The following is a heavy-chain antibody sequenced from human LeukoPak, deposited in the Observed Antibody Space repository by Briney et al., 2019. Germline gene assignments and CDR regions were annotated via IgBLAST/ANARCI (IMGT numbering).Heavy chain of an antibody. CDR1: GYTFTVYY. Sequence: ASVKVSCKASGYTFTVYYMHWVRPAPGQGREWMGWINPNSGGINYAQKFQGRVTMTRDTSISTAYMELRRLRSDDTAVYYCARADIVVVPAAITLWGQGTLVTVSS. CDR3: ARADIVVVPAAITL. J-gene: IGHJ4*02. CDR2: INPNSGGI. V-gene: IGHV1-2*02. D-gene: IGHD2-2*01.